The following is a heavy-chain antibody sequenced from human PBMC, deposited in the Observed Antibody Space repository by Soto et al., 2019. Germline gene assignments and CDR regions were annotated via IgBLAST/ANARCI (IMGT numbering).Heavy chain of an antibody. D-gene: IGHD6-19*01. Sequence: EVQLLESGGGLVQPGGSLRLSCAASGFTFSSYAMSWVRQAPGKGLEWVSAISGSGGSTYYADSVKGRFTISRDNSKNMSYLQRNSLRAEDTAVYYCAKEGGVGGRGWYDVSNYFDSWGQGTLVTVSS. V-gene: IGHV3-23*01. J-gene: IGHJ4*01. CDR3: AKEGGVGGRGWYDVSNYFDS. CDR2: ISGSGGST. CDR1: GFTFSSYA.